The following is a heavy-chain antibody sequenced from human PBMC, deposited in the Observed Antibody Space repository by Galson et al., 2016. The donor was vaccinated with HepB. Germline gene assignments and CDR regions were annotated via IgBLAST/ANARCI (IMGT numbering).Heavy chain of an antibody. V-gene: IGHV3-48*01. CDR1: GFTFSSYN. D-gene: IGHD5-12*01. Sequence: SLRLSCAASGFTFSSYNMNWIRQAPGRGLEWLSYISWTSSTTYYVDSVKGRFTISRDNAKNSLYLHMSSLRAEDTAVYYCARDSTWNIVATVLFDPWGQGTLVTVSS. J-gene: IGHJ5*02. CDR2: ISWTSSTT. CDR3: ARDSTWNIVATVLFDP.